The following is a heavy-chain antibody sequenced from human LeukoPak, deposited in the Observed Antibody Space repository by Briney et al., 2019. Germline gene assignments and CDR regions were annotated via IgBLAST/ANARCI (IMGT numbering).Heavy chain of an antibody. D-gene: IGHD6-13*01. J-gene: IGHJ1*01. CDR3: ARLPGIAAV. CDR2: IYYTGST. V-gene: IGHV4-59*08. Sequence: SETLSLTCTVSGGSTSRYYWSWIRQPQGKSLEWIGYIYYTGSTTYNPSLKSRVTISIDTSNNRFSLNLTSVTAADTAVYYCARLPGIAAVWGQGTLVIVSS. CDR1: GGSTSRYY.